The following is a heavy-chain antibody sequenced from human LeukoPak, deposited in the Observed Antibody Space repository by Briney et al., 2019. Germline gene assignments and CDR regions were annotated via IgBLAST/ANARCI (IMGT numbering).Heavy chain of an antibody. CDR1: GGSFSGYY. D-gene: IGHD5-12*01. CDR3: ASLRRGYGGYRLTPSYFDY. CDR2: INHSGST. J-gene: IGHJ4*02. Sequence: SETLSLTCAVYGGSFSGYYWSWIRQPPGKGLEWIGEINHSGSTNYNPSLKSRVTISVDTSKNQFSLKLSSVTAADTAVYYCASLRRGYGGYRLTPSYFDYWGQGTLVTVSS. V-gene: IGHV4-34*01.